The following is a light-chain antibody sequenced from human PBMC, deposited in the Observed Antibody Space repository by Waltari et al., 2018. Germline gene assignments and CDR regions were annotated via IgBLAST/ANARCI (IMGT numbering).Light chain of an antibody. Sequence: QSALTQPASVSGSPGQSITISCTGTSSDAGGYNYVSWYQQHPGKAPKVMIYEVSNRPSGVSNRFSGSKSGNTASLTISGLQAEDEADYYCSSYTSSSTPVVFGGGTKLTVL. CDR2: EVS. V-gene: IGLV2-14*01. J-gene: IGLJ2*01. CDR3: SSYTSSSTPVV. CDR1: SSDAGGYNY.